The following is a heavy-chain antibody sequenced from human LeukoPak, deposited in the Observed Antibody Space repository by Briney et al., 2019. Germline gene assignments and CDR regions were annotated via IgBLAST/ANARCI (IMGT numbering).Heavy chain of an antibody. J-gene: IGHJ6*03. Sequence: GGSLRLSCAASGFTFSSYAMSWVRQAPGKGLEWVAAISGSGGSTYYADSVKGRFTISRDNSKNTLYLQMNSLRAEDTTVYYCAREYYYDSSGYYFTHSNYYYYYYMDVWGKGTTVTVSS. D-gene: IGHD3-22*01. CDR1: GFTFSSYA. CDR2: ISGSGGST. V-gene: IGHV3-23*01. CDR3: AREYYYDSSGYYFTHSNYYYYYYMDV.